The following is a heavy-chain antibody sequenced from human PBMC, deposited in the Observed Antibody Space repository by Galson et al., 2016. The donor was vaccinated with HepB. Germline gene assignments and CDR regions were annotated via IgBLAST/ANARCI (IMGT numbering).Heavy chain of an antibody. D-gene: IGHD6-19*01. Sequence: SLRLSCAASGFTFSDYYSSWIRQAPGKGLEWISYISASGSAIYYADSVKGRFTISRDNAEKSLYLQMNSLRAEDTALYYCAGGYGSGWFSGIFDYWGQGILVTVSS. CDR3: AGGYGSGWFSGIFDY. J-gene: IGHJ4*02. V-gene: IGHV3-11*04. CDR2: ISASGSAI. CDR1: GFTFSDYY.